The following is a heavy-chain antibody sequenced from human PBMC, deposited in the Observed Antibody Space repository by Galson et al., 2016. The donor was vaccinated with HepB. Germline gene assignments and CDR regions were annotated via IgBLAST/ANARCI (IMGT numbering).Heavy chain of an antibody. CDR1: GFTFNNYW. CDR2: INNDGSST. D-gene: IGHD3-10*01. V-gene: IGHV3-74*01. Sequence: SLRLSCAASGFTFNNYWMYWVRQAPGKGLVWISCINNDGSSTTYADSVKGRFTISRDNAKNTQYMQMNSLRAEYTAVYYCARSGFNHGLDVWGQGTTVTVSS. J-gene: IGHJ6*02. CDR3: ARSGFNHGLDV.